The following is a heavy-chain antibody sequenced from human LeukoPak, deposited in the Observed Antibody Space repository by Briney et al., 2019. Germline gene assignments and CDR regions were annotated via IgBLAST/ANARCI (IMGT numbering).Heavy chain of an antibody. D-gene: IGHD3-16*02. CDR2: INHSGST. CDR3: ARDRHSSYIDY. CDR1: GGSFSGYY. Sequence: SETLSLTCAVYGGSFSGYYWSWIRQPPGKGLEWIGEINHSGSTNYNPSLKSRVTISVDTSKNQFSLKLNSMTAEDTAVYYCARDRHSSYIDYWGQGTLVTVSS. J-gene: IGHJ4*02. V-gene: IGHV4-34*01.